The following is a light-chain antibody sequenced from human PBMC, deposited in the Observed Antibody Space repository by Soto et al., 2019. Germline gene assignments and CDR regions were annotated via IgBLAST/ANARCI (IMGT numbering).Light chain of an antibody. V-gene: IGKV1-5*03. CDR2: TAS. Sequence: DIQMTPSPSTPSSSVGDRVTITCRARQIISSCLAWYQQEPGKAPKLLINTASSLKSGVPSRFSGSGSGTEFTLTIRSMQPDDFATYYCQQYNSYPWTFGQGTKVDIK. J-gene: IGKJ1*01. CDR1: QIISSC. CDR3: QQYNSYPWT.